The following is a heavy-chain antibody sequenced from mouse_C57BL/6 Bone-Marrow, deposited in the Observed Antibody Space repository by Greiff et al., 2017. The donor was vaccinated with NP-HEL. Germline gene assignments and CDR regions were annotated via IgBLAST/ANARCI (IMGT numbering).Heavy chain of an antibody. D-gene: IGHD2-2*01. CDR1: GFTFSDYY. CDR2: ISNGGGST. V-gene: IGHV5-12*01. CDR3: ERQGVKYFDV. J-gene: IGHJ1*03. Sequence: EVKLVESGGGLVQPGGSLKLSCAASGFTFSDYYMYWVRQTPEKRLEWVAYISNGGGSTYYPDTVKGRFTISRDNAKNTLYLQMSRLKSEDTAMYYCERQGVKYFDVWGTGTTVTVSS.